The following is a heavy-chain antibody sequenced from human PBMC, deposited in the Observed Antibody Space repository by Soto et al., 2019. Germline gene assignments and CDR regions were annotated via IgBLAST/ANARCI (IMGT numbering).Heavy chain of an antibody. CDR1: GFSFSSYN. D-gene: IGHD3-10*01. V-gene: IGHV3-48*02. Sequence: GGSLRLSCAASGFSFSSYNMNWVRQAPGKGLEWVSYISYNADTIYYADSVKGRFTISRDNAKNSLYLQMNSLRDEDTAVYYCARAITMVRGVHSHWFDPWGQGTLVTVSS. CDR2: ISYNADTI. J-gene: IGHJ5*02. CDR3: ARAITMVRGVHSHWFDP.